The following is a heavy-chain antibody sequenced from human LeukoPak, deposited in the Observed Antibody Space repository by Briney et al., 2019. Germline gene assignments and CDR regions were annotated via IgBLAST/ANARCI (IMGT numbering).Heavy chain of an antibody. CDR1: GASISNYY. D-gene: IGHD3-16*01. CDR3: ARFRNFVSDI. CDR2: FYYSGNT. V-gene: IGHV4-59*12. Sequence: SETLSLTCTVSGASISNYYWNWIRQPPGKGLERNGFFYYSGNTNYNPSLKSRVTMSVDTSKNQFSLKVTSVTAADTAVYYCARFRNFVSDIWGQGTMVTVSS. J-gene: IGHJ3*02.